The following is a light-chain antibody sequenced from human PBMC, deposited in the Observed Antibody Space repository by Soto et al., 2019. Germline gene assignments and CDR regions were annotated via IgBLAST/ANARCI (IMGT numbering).Light chain of an antibody. Sequence: EIVMTQSPATLSVSPGQRASIDCRASQSVSTTVAWYHQKPGQAPRFLVYGASSRATGIPDRFSGSGSGTDFTLTISRLEPEDVAVYYCQQYGSSPRTFGQGTKVDIK. V-gene: IGKV3-20*01. CDR1: QSVSTT. CDR2: GAS. J-gene: IGKJ1*01. CDR3: QQYGSSPRT.